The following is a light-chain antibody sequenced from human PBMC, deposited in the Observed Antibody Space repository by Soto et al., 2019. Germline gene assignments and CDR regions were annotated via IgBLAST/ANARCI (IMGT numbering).Light chain of an antibody. Sequence: EIVLTQSPATLSLSPGERATLSCRASQSVSRYLAWYQQKPGQAPRLLIYDASNRATGIPARFSGSGSGTDFTLTISSLEPEDVAVYYCQQRSNWPRLTFGGGTKVEIK. V-gene: IGKV3-11*01. J-gene: IGKJ4*01. CDR1: QSVSRY. CDR3: QQRSNWPRLT. CDR2: DAS.